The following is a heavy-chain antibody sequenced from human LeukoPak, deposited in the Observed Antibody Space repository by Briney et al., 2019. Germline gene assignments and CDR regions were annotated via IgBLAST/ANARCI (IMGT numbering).Heavy chain of an antibody. D-gene: IGHD3-10*01. V-gene: IGHV4-59*01. CDR3: ARAVHFDY. CDR1: GGSISSYY. Sequence: SETLSLTCTVPGGSISSYYWSWIRQPPGKGLEWIGYIYYSGSTNYNPSLKSRVTISVDTSKNQFSLKLSSVTAADTAVYYCARAVHFDYWGQGTLVTVSS. J-gene: IGHJ4*02. CDR2: IYYSGST.